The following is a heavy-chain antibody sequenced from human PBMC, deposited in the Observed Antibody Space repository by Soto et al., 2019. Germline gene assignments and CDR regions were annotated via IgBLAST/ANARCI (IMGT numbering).Heavy chain of an antibody. J-gene: IGHJ6*02. D-gene: IGHD4-4*01. CDR3: ARPKTKVTTFGMDV. V-gene: IGHV3-33*01. CDR2: IWYDGSNK. CDR1: GFTFSSYS. Sequence: GGSLRLSCATSGFTFSSYSMHWVRQAPGKGLEWVAVIWYDGSNKYYGDSVKGRFTISRDNSKNTVHLQMNNLRAEDTAVYYCARPKTKVTTFGMDVWGQGTTVTVSS.